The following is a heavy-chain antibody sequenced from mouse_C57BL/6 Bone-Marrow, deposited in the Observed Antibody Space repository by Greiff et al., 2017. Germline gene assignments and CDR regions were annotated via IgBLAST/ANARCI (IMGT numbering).Heavy chain of an antibody. V-gene: IGHV5-6*02. D-gene: IGHD1-1*01. CDR2: ISSGGSYT. Sequence: DVMLVESGGDLVKPGGSLKLSCAASGFTFSSYGMSWVRQTPDKRLEWVATISSGGSYTYYPDSVKGRFTISRDNAKNTLYLQMSSLKSEDTAMYYCASLITTDEGFAYWGQGTLVTVSA. J-gene: IGHJ3*01. CDR3: ASLITTDEGFAY. CDR1: GFTFSSYG.